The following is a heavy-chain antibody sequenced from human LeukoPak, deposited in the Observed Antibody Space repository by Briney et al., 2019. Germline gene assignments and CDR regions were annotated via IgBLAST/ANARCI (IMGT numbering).Heavy chain of an antibody. Sequence: SGGSLRLSCAASGFTFSTYDMHWVRQAPGKGLEWVAVISYDGGNKYYADSVKGRFTISRDNSKNTLYLQMNSLRAEDTAVYYCARKEMAPNWGQGTLVTVSS. CDR1: GFTFSTYD. CDR3: ARKEMAPN. CDR2: ISYDGGNK. V-gene: IGHV3-30*03. J-gene: IGHJ4*02. D-gene: IGHD5-24*01.